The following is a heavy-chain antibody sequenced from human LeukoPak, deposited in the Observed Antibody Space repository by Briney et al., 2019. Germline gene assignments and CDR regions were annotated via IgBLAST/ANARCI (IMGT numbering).Heavy chain of an antibody. J-gene: IGHJ4*02. D-gene: IGHD7-27*01. CDR3: ARDPNWGSGY. CDR1: GFTFCNYV. Sequence: GGSLRLSSAASGFTFCNYVMIWVRQAPGKGLEWVSIIGTSGGDIHYADSVKGRFSISRDNSKNTLSLQMNSLRVDDTAVYYCARDPNWGSGYWGQGTLVTVSS. CDR2: IGTSGGDI. V-gene: IGHV3-23*01.